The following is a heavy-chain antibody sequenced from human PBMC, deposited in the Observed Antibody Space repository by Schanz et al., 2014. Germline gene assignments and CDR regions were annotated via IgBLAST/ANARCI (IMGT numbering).Heavy chain of an antibody. Sequence: QVQLVESGGGVVQPGRSLRLSCAASGFSFDKYGMHWVRQAPGKGLEWVGVIWYDGSKTYYADSVRGRFTISRENSKNTLHLQMHSLRAEDTAVYHCAKDLPAVAVAPLMTGLYDSWGQGTLVTVSS. CDR2: IWYDGSKT. V-gene: IGHV3-33*06. CDR1: GFSFDKYG. CDR3: AKDLPAVAVAPLMTGLYDS. J-gene: IGHJ4*02. D-gene: IGHD6-19*01.